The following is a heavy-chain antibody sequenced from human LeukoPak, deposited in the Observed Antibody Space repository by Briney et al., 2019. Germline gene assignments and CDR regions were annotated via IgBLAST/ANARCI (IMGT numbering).Heavy chain of an antibody. V-gene: IGHV3-15*01. J-gene: IGHJ5*02. CDR2: IRSNSDGGTI. Sequence: PGGSLRLSCTGSGLTFSNYAMSWVRQAPGKGLEWVGRIRSNSDGGTIDYAAPVKGRFTLSRDDSKDTLYLQMNSLQTEDTAVYYCATDFYDSTWGQGTLVTVSS. CDR1: GLTFSNYA. CDR3: ATDFYDST. D-gene: IGHD3-22*01.